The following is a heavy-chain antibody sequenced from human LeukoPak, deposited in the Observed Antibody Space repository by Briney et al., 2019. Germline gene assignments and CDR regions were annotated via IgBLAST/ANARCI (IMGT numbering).Heavy chain of an antibody. CDR2: ISAYNGNT. CDR3: AKSRWETYAVRAFDI. J-gene: IGHJ3*02. Sequence: ASVKVSCKASGYTFTSYGISWVRQAPGQGLEWMGWISAYNGNTNYVQKLQGRVTMTTDTSTSTAYMELRSLRSDDTAVYYCAKSRWETYAVRAFDIWGQGTMVTVSS. CDR1: GYTFTSYG. V-gene: IGHV1-18*01. D-gene: IGHD1-26*01.